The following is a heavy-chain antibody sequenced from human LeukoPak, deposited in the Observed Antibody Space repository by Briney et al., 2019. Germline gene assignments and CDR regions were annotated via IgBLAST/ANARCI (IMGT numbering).Heavy chain of an antibody. CDR1: GYTFTSYY. V-gene: IGHV1-46*01. D-gene: IGHD4-23*01. J-gene: IGHJ4*02. CDR2: INPSGGST. CDR3: ARDVTGVRGNY. Sequence: ASVKVSCKASGYTFTSYYVHWVRQAPGQGLEWMGIINPSGGSTSYAQKFQGRVTMTRDMSTSTVYMELSSLRSEDTAVYYCARDVTGVRGNYWGQGTLVTVSS.